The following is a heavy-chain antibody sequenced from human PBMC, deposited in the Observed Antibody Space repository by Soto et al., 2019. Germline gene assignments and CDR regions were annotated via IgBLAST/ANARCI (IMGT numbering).Heavy chain of an antibody. J-gene: IGHJ4*02. Sequence: GGSLRLSCAASGFTFSSYAMSWVRQAPGKGLEWVSAFSVSGGSTYYADSGKGRFTISRDNSKNTLYLQMNSLTAEDTAVYYCAKEGGAYCSSTSCRPYYFDYWGQGALVTVSS. CDR2: FSVSGGST. V-gene: IGHV3-23*01. D-gene: IGHD2-2*01. CDR1: GFTFSSYA. CDR3: AKEGGAYCSSTSCRPYYFDY.